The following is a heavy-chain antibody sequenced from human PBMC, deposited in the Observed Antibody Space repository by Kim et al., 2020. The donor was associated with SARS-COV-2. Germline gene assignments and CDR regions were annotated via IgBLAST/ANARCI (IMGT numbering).Heavy chain of an antibody. CDR3: ARPQPYSSSPRGAFDI. V-gene: IGHV3-7*01. Sequence: GGSLRLSCAASGFTFSSYWMSWVRQAPGKGLEWVANIKQDGSEKYYVDSVKGRFTISRDNAKNSLYLQMNSLRAEDTAVYYCARPQPYSSSPRGAFDIWGQGTMVTVSS. CDR1: GFTFSSYW. J-gene: IGHJ3*02. D-gene: IGHD6-6*01. CDR2: IKQDGSEK.